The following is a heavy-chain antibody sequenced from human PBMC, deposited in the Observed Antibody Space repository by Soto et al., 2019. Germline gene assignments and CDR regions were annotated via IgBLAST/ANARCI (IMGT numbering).Heavy chain of an antibody. J-gene: IGHJ6*02. Sequence: SVKVSCKASGGTFSSYTISWVRQAPGQGLEWMGRIIPILGIANYAQKFQGRVTITADKSTSTAYMELSSLRSEDTAVYYCARDLSGSNYYYYGMDVWGQGTTVTVS. V-gene: IGHV1-69*04. CDR3: ARDLSGSNYYYYGMDV. CDR1: GGTFSSYT. CDR2: IIPILGIA. D-gene: IGHD3-10*01.